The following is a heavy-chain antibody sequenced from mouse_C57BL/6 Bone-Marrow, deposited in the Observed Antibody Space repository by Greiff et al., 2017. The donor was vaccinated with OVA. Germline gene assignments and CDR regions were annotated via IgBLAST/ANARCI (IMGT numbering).Heavy chain of an antibody. CDR3: ARPPGSYDYDRFYAMDY. CDR1: GIDFSRYW. D-gene: IGHD2-4*01. CDR2: INPDSSTI. Sequence: EVMLVESGGGLVQPGGSLKLSCAASGIDFSRYWMSWVRRAPGKGLEWIGEINPDSSTINYAPSLKDKFIISRDNAKNTLYLQMSKVRSEDTALYYCARPPGSYDYDRFYAMDYWGQGTSVTVSS. J-gene: IGHJ4*01. V-gene: IGHV4-1*01.